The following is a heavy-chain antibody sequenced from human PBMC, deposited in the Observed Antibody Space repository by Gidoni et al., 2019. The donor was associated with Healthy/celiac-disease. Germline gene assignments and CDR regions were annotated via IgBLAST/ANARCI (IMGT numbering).Heavy chain of an antibody. Sequence: EVQLVESGGGLVKPGGSLRLSCAASGFTFSSYSMNWVRQAPGKGLEWVSSISSSSSYIYYADSVKGRFTISRDNAKNSLYLQMNSLRAEDTAVYYCARGVPLVGAIGGYWGQGTLVTVSS. CDR1: GFTFSSYS. D-gene: IGHD1-26*01. CDR3: ARGVPLVGAIGGY. J-gene: IGHJ4*02. V-gene: IGHV3-21*01. CDR2: ISSSSSYI.